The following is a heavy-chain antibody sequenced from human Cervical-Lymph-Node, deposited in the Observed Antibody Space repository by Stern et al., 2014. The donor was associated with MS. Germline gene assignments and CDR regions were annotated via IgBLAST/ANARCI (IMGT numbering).Heavy chain of an antibody. D-gene: IGHD4-11*01. Sequence: QVQLQESGPGLVKPSETLSLTCTVSGASISGSTYYWGWIRQTPGKGLEWIGSISYSGNPYYNPSLTSRVTISVDTSKNQFSLRLTSVTAADTAVYYCATHNDYSDYLTWNYFDYWGQGTLVTVSS. CDR2: ISYSGNP. CDR1: GASISGSTYY. V-gene: IGHV4-39*01. CDR3: ATHNDYSDYLTWNYFDY. J-gene: IGHJ4*02.